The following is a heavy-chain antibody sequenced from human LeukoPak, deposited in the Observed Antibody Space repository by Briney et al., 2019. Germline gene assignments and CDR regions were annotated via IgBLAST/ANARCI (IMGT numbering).Heavy chain of an antibody. J-gene: IGHJ4*02. V-gene: IGHV3-21*01. CDR3: ARESYSSSSLYY. CDR2: ISSSSSYI. Sequence: GGSLRLSCAASGFTFSSYSMNWVRQAPGKGLEWVSSISSSSSYIYYADSVKGRFTISRDNAKHSLYLQMNSLRAEDTAVYYCARESYSSSSLYYWGQGTLVTVSS. D-gene: IGHD6-6*01. CDR1: GFTFSSYS.